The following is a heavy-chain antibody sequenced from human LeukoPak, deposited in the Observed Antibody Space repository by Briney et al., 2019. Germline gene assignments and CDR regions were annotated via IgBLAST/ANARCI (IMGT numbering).Heavy chain of an antibody. J-gene: IGHJ4*02. V-gene: IGHV4-39*01. Sequence: PSETLSLTCTVSGGSISSSSYYWGWIRQPPGKGLEWIGSIYYSGSTYYNPSLKSRVTISVDTFKNQFSLKLSSVTAADTAVYYCARSVRAGGYYFDYWGQGTLVTVSS. CDR3: ARSVRAGGYYFDY. CDR2: IYYSGST. CDR1: GGSISSSSYY. D-gene: IGHD3-16*01.